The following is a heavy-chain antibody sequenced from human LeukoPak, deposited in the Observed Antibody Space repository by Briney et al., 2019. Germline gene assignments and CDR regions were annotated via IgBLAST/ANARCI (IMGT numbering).Heavy chain of an antibody. V-gene: IGHV1-69*01. Sequence: SVKVSCTASGGTFSSYAISWVRQAPGQGLEWMGGIIPIFGTANYAQKFQGRVTITADESTSTAYMELSSLRSEDTAVYYCARDEEAAATNRAYNWFDPWGQGTLVTVSS. CDR2: IIPIFGTA. CDR3: ARDEEAAATNRAYNWFDP. CDR1: GGTFSSYA. J-gene: IGHJ5*02. D-gene: IGHD1-14*01.